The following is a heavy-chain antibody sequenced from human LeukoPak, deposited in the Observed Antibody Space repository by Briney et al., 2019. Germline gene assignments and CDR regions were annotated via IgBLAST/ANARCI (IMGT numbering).Heavy chain of an antibody. CDR3: AAVPQYCSSTSCYFTPRFDY. CDR1: GFTFTSSA. CDR2: IVVGSGNT. D-gene: IGHD2-2*01. Sequence: ASVKVSCKASGFTFTSSAVQWVRQARGQRLEWIGWIVVGSGNTNYAQRFQERVTITRDMSTSTAYMELSSLRSEDTAVYYCAAVPQYCSSTSCYFTPRFDYWGQGTLVIVSS. J-gene: IGHJ4*02. V-gene: IGHV1-58*01.